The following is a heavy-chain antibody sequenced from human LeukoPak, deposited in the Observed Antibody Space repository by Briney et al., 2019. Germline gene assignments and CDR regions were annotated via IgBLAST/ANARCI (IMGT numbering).Heavy chain of an antibody. CDR2: IQSGGST. CDR3: ASQGVPRIALDY. CDR1: GFTVNSNY. Sequence: GGSLRLSCAASGFTVNSNYMTWVRQAPGKGLEWVSVIQSGGSTYYADSVKGRFTISRDNSKNTLYLQMNSLRAEDTAVYYCASQGVPRIALDYWGQGTLVTVSS. D-gene: IGHD6-13*01. J-gene: IGHJ4*02. V-gene: IGHV3-66*02.